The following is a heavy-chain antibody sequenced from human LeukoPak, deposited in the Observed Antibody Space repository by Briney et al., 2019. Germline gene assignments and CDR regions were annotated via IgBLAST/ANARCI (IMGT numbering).Heavy chain of an antibody. V-gene: IGHV3-23*01. CDR1: GFTFSSYA. J-gene: IGHJ4*02. CDR3: ANSPRGYSYGTRQFDY. CDR2: ISGSGGST. D-gene: IGHD5-18*01. Sequence: GGSLRLSCAASGFTFSSYAMSWVRQAPGKGLEWVSAISGSGGSTYYADSVKGRFHISRDNSTNPLYLPMNILRAEDTAVYYCANSPRGYSYGTRQFDYWGQGTLVTVSS.